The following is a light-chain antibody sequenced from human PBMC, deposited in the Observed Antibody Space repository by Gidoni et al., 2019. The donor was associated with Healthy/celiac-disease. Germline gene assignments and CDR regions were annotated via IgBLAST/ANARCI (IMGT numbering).Light chain of an antibody. CDR3: AAWDDSLSGPV. J-gene: IGLJ2*01. V-gene: IGLV1-47*01. Sequence: SVLTQPPSASGTPRPRVTISCSGSSSNIGSNYVYWYQQLPGTAPKLLIYRNNQRPSGVPDRFSGSKSGTSASLAISGLRSEDEADYYCAAWDDSLSGPVFGGGTKLTVL. CDR2: RNN. CDR1: SSNIGSNY.